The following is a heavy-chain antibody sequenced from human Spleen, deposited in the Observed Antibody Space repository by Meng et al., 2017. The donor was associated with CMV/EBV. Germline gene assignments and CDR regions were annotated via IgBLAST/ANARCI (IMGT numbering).Heavy chain of an antibody. D-gene: IGHD4-17*01. Sequence: GSLRLSCTVSGGSISSYFWTWIRQPPGKGLEWIGYIYYSGSTNYNPSLESRVTISADPSTNQFSLHLSPVTAADTAVYYCARHIGENGDHTQTEDYYYGMDVWGQGTTVTVSS. CDR3: ARHIGENGDHTQTEDYYYGMDV. V-gene: IGHV4-59*08. CDR2: IYYSGST. J-gene: IGHJ6*02. CDR1: GGSISSYF.